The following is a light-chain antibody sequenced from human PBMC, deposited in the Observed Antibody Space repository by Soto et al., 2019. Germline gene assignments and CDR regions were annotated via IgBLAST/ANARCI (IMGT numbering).Light chain of an antibody. Sequence: IQMTHSPSTLSGSVGDNFTISCRASQPISSWLAWYQPKPGKATKLLIYKASTLKSGVPSRFSGSGSGTEFTLTISSLQSEDFAVYYCQQYNNWPRTFGQGTKVDI. J-gene: IGKJ1*01. CDR3: QQYNNWPRT. CDR1: QPISSW. CDR2: KAS. V-gene: IGKV1-5*03.